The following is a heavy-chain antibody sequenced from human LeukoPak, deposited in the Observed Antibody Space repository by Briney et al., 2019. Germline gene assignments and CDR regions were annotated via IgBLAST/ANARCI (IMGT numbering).Heavy chain of an antibody. V-gene: IGHV1-8*03. CDR3: ARAPPKSSTSDYYYSYIDV. Sequence: ASVKVSSKASGYTFTSYDINWVRQATGQGLEWMGWMTPNSGNTGFAQKSQDRVTVTVNTSISTAYMELSSLRSDDTAVYFCARAPPKSSTSDYYYSYIDVWGKGTTVTVSS. D-gene: IGHD6-13*01. CDR1: GYTFTSYD. CDR2: MTPNSGNT. J-gene: IGHJ6*03.